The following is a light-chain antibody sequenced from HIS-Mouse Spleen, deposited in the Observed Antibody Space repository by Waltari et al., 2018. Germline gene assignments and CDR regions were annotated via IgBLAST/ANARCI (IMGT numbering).Light chain of an antibody. Sequence: DIVMTQSPLSLPLTPGDPASISCSSSQSLLHSNGYNYLDWYLQKPGQSPQLRIYLGSNRASGVPDRFSGSGSGTDFTLKISRVEAEDVGVYYCMQALQTSWTFGQGTKVEIK. V-gene: IGKV2-28*01. CDR2: LGS. CDR3: MQALQTSWT. CDR1: QSLLHSNGYNY. J-gene: IGKJ1*01.